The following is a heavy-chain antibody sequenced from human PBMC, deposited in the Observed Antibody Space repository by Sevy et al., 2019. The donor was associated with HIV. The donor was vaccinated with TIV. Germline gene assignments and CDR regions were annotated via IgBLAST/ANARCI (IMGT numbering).Heavy chain of an antibody. Sequence: GESLKISCAASGFTFSSYWMSWVRQAPGKGLEWVANIKRDGSEKYYVDSVKARFTISRDNAKNSLYLQMNSLRAEDTAVYYCARDCSSASCLWGMDVWGQGTTVTVSS. V-gene: IGHV3-7*03. CDR3: ARDCSSASCLWGMDV. CDR1: GFTFSSYW. CDR2: IKRDGSEK. J-gene: IGHJ6*02. D-gene: IGHD2-2*01.